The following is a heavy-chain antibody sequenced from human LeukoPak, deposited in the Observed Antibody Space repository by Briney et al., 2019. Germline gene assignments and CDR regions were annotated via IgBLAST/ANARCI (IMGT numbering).Heavy chain of an antibody. CDR1: GFTFSGYD. J-gene: IGHJ4*02. Sequence: PGGSLRLSCIASGFTFSGYDMHWVRQAPGKGLEWVAVISNDGSDKYYANSVKGRFTISRDNSKNTLYLQMNSLRAEDTAVYYCAKLFYGSGDAGFDYWGQGTLVTVSS. CDR3: AKLFYGSGDAGFDY. D-gene: IGHD3-10*01. V-gene: IGHV3-30*18. CDR2: ISNDGSDK.